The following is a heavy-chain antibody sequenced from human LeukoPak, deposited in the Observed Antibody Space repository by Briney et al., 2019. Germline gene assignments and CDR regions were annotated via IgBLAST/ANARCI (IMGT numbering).Heavy chain of an antibody. J-gene: IGHJ4*02. Sequence: SETLSLTCAVSGYSISSGYYWGWIRQPPGKGLEWIGSIYHSGSTYYNPSLKSRVTISVDTSKNQFSLKLSSVTAADTAVYYCARHYYFDYWGQGTLVTVSS. V-gene: IGHV4-38-2*01. CDR2: IYHSGST. CDR3: ARHYYFDY. CDR1: GYSISSGYY.